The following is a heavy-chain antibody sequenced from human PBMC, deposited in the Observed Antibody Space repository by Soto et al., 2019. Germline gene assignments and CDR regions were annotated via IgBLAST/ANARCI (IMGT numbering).Heavy chain of an antibody. D-gene: IGHD3-10*01. CDR1: GYTFTSYY. V-gene: IGHV1-46*01. Sequence: QVQLVQSGAEVKKPGASVKVSCKASGYTFTSYYMHWVRQAPGQGLEWMGGINPSSGGTTYAQKFQGRVTMTTDTSTSTAYMELRSLRSEDTAVYYCARVFGSGTQSAFFFDYWGQGTLVTVSS. J-gene: IGHJ4*02. CDR2: INPSSGGT. CDR3: ARVFGSGTQSAFFFDY.